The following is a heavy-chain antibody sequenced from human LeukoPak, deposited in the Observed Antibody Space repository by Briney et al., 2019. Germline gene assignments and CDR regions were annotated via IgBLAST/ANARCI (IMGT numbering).Heavy chain of an antibody. J-gene: IGHJ6*02. V-gene: IGHV3-48*03. D-gene: IGHD6-19*01. CDR2: ISSSGSTI. CDR3: ARVSGWYGMDV. CDR1: GFTFSSYE. Sequence: GGTLRLSCAASGFTFSSYEMNWVRQAPGKGLEWVSYISSSGSTIYYADSVKGRFTISRDNAKNSLYLQSNSLRADDTAVYYCARVSGWYGMDVWGQGTTLTVSS.